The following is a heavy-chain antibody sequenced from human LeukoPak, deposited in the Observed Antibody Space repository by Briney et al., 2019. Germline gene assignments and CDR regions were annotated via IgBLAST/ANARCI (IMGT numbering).Heavy chain of an antibody. J-gene: IGHJ4*02. CDR2: VAYDGSNQ. V-gene: IGHV3-30*18. CDR1: GFTFSTYG. CDR3: AKDSALRYFDWSFDY. D-gene: IGHD3-9*01. Sequence: GRSLRLSCAASGFTFSTYGIHWVRQAPGKGLEWVAIVAYDGSNQYYADSVKGRFTISRDNSKNTLYLQMNSLRTEDTAVYYCAKDSALRYFDWSFDYWGQGTLVTVSS.